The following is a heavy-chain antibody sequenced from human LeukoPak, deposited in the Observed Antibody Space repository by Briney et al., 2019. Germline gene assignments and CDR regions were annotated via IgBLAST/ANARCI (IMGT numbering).Heavy chain of an antibody. CDR1: GFTFSGSA. CDR2: IRSKANSYAT. J-gene: IGHJ6*02. Sequence: GGSLRLSCAASGFTFSGSAMHWVRQASGKGLEWVGRIRSKANSYATAYAASVKGRFTISRDDSKNTAYPQMSSLKTEDTAVYYCTRQGAVAGNYYYYGMDVWGQGTTVTVSS. D-gene: IGHD6-19*01. CDR3: TRQGAVAGNYYYYGMDV. V-gene: IGHV3-73*01.